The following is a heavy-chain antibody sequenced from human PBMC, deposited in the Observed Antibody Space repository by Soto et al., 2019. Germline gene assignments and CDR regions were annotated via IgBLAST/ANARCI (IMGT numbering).Heavy chain of an antibody. CDR2: ISYDGSNK. Sequence: GGSLRLSCAASGFTFSSYGMHWVRQAPGKGLEWVAVISYDGSNKYYADSVKGRFTISRDNSKNTLYLQMNSLRAEDTAVYYCARDLGSSWYPEYFQHWGQGTLVTVSS. V-gene: IGHV3-30*03. D-gene: IGHD6-13*01. CDR3: ARDLGSSWYPEYFQH. J-gene: IGHJ1*01. CDR1: GFTFSSYG.